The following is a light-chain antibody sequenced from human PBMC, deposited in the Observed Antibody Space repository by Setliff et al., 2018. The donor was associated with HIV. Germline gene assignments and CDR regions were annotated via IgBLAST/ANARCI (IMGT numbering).Light chain of an antibody. J-gene: IGLJ1*01. CDR1: ASDVGGYNY. CDR3: SSYTASSTLYV. V-gene: IGLV2-14*03. CDR2: DVT. Sequence: QSALTRPASVSGSPGQSITISCTGSASDVGGYNYVSWYQQQRGKAPKLIIYDVTHRPSGVSHRFSASKSGNTASLTISGLQAEDEADYFCSSYTASSTLYVFGTGTKVTVL.